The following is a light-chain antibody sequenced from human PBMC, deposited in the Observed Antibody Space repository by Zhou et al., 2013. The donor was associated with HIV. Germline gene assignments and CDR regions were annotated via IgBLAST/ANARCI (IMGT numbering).Light chain of an antibody. Sequence: AIQMTQSPSSLSASVGDRVIITCRASQGIRNDLGWYQQKPGKAPKLLIYAASSLESGVPSRFSGSGSGTDFTLTISSLQPEDFATYYCQQSHSTPVTFGQGTKLEIK. CDR3: QQSHSTPVT. CDR1: QGIRND. CDR2: AAS. V-gene: IGKV1-6*01. J-gene: IGKJ2*01.